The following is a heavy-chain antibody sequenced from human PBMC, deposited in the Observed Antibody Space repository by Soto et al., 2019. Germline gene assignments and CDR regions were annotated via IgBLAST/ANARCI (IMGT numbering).Heavy chain of an antibody. J-gene: IGHJ6*03. CDR2: IKPDGGEK. CDR3: ARRLFGVVRTYYMDV. D-gene: IGHD3-3*01. V-gene: IGHV3-7*01. CDR1: GFTFSAYW. Sequence: PGGSLRLSCAASGFTFSAYWMSWVRQAPGKGLEWVADIKPDGGEKYYVDSVRGRFTISRDNAENSLHLQMNGLRAEDTAVYYCARRLFGVVRTYYMDVWGKGTTVTVSS.